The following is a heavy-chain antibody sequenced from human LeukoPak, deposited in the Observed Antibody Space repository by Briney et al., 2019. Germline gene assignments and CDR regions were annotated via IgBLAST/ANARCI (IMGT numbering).Heavy chain of an antibody. CDR2: IYSGGST. CDR1: GFTVSSNY. J-gene: IGHJ4*02. V-gene: IGHV3-53*01. D-gene: IGHD5-18*01. CDR3: ARDLSGIAGYTYGRGIDY. Sequence: HTGGSLRLSCAASGFTVSSNYMSWVRQAPGKGLEWVSIIYSGGSTYYADSVKGRFTISRDNAKTSLYLQMNSLRAEDTAVYYCARDLSGIAGYTYGRGIDYWGQGTLVTVSS.